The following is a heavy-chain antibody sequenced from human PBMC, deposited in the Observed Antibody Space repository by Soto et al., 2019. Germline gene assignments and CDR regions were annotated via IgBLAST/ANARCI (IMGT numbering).Heavy chain of an antibody. J-gene: IGHJ4*02. CDR2: ITRDSAYI. CDR1: GFTFSFYT. Sequence: EVQLMESGGGLVKPGESLRLSCAASGFTFSFYTMDWVRQAPGKGLEWVSSITRDSAYIYYADSVKGRFTISRDNAKNSLYLQMNSLRADDTAVYYCAKARIEPYCSGGRCPPPDYWAREPWSPSPQ. D-gene: IGHD2-15*01. V-gene: IGHV3-21*01. CDR3: AKARIEPYCSGGRCPPPDY.